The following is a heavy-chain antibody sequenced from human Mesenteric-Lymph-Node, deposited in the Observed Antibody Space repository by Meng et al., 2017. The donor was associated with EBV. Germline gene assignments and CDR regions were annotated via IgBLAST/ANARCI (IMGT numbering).Heavy chain of an antibody. D-gene: IGHD6-19*01. CDR2: TSHRVST. CDR3: AASSGWWRLDY. Sequence: VTLCDSGAGMVDLSVTLSRTTAVSIDTVSSGERCYWVAHPPEKRQVWIGETSHRVSTIYNPCLKGRVTISLDKSEKQFFLRLTSVTAADTVMYYCAASSGWWRLDYWGQGILVTVSS. V-gene: IGHV4-4*02. J-gene: IGHJ4*02. CDR1: IDTVSSGER.